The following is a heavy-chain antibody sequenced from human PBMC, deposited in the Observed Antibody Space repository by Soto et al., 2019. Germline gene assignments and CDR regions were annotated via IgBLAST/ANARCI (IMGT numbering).Heavy chain of an antibody. D-gene: IGHD3-9*01. CDR1: GGTFSDHA. J-gene: IGHJ6*02. Sequence: SVKVSCKAFGGTFSDHAVSWVRQAPGQGLEWMGVINPFFKGTKYAQKFQGRLTITADDSTSTAYMDLYSLISEDTAVYYCARDVQVNYFDNTYHYYAMDVRGQGTTVTVSS. CDR2: INPFFKGT. CDR3: ARDVQVNYFDNTYHYYAMDV. V-gene: IGHV1-69*13.